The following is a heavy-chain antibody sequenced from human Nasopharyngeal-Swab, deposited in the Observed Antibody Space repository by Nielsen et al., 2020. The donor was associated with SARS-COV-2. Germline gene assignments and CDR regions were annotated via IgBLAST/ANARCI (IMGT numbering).Heavy chain of an antibody. J-gene: IGHJ4*02. D-gene: IGHD1-26*01. V-gene: IGHV3-11*01. CDR1: GFTFSDYY. Sequence: GESLKISCAASGFTFSDYYMSWIRQAPGKGLEWVSYISSSGSTIYYADSVKGRFTISRDNAKNSLYLQMNSLRAEDTAVYYCARDQSGSYNFDHWGQGTLVTVSS. CDR2: ISSSGSTI. CDR3: ARDQSGSYNFDH.